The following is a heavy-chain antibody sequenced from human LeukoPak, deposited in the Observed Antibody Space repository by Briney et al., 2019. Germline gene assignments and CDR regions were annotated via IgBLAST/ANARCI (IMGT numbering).Heavy chain of an antibody. J-gene: IGHJ3*02. Sequence: GRSLRLSCSASGFTFNNFALHWVRQAPGKGLEWVAVISYDGNNKYYADSVKGRFTISRDNAKNSLYLQMNSLRAEDTAVYYCARIDIAVASAFILDAFGIWGQGTMVTVSS. CDR3: ARIDIAVASAFILDAFGI. D-gene: IGHD2-2*01. CDR2: ISYDGNNK. V-gene: IGHV3-30*03. CDR1: GFTFNNFA.